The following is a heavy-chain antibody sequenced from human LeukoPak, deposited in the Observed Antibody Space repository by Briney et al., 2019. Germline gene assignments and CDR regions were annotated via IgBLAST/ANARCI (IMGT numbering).Heavy chain of an antibody. CDR2: ISWNSGTI. J-gene: IGHJ6*04. V-gene: IGHV3-9*01. Sequence: GGSLRLSCAASGFTFDDYAMHWVRQPPGKGLEWVSGISWNSGTIDYADSVKGRFTISRDNAKNSLYLQMNSLRAEDTAVYYCAELGITMIGGVWGKGTTVTISS. D-gene: IGHD3-10*02. CDR3: AELGITMIGGV. CDR1: GFTFDDYA.